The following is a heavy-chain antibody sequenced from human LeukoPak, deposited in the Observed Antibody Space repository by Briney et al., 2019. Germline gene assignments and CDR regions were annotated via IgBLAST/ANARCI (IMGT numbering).Heavy chain of an antibody. CDR3: ARAPIHYGDYVGTFDY. V-gene: IGHV3-53*01. CDR1: GFTVTSKY. D-gene: IGHD4-17*01. CDR2: IYNGGNT. J-gene: IGHJ4*02. Sequence: GGSLRLSCAASGFTVTSKYMSWVRQAPEKGLEWVSIIYNGGNTYYADSVKGRFTISRDTSTNTLYLQMNSLRADDTAVYFCARAPIHYGDYVGTFDYWGQGTLVTVSS.